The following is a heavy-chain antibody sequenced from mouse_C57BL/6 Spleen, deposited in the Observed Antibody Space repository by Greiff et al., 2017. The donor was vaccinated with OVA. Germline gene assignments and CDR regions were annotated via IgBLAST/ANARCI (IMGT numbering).Heavy chain of an antibody. Sequence: QVQLKESGPELVKPGASVKISCKASGYSFTSYYIHWVKQRPGQGLEWIGWIYPGSGNTKYNEKFKGKATLTADTSSSTAYMQLSSLTSEDSAVYYCASSAYYYGSSYDYFDYWGQGTTLTVSS. J-gene: IGHJ2*01. CDR3: ASSAYYYGSSYDYFDY. V-gene: IGHV1-66*01. CDR2: IYPGSGNT. D-gene: IGHD1-1*01. CDR1: GYSFTSYY.